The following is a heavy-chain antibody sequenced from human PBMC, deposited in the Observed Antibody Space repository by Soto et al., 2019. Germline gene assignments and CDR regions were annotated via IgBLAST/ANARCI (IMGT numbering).Heavy chain of an antibody. CDR2: ISSSGSTI. V-gene: IGHV3-11*01. J-gene: IGHJ4*02. CDR3: ARKPYSSSWTDY. Sequence: GGSLRLACAASGFTFSDYYMSWIRQAPGKGLEWVSYISSSGSTIYYADSVKGRFTISRDNAKNSLYLQMNSLRAEDTAVYYCARKPYSSSWTDYWGQATLVTVSS. D-gene: IGHD6-13*01. CDR1: GFTFSDYY.